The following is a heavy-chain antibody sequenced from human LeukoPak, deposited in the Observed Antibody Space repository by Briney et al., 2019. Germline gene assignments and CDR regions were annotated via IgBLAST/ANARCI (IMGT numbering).Heavy chain of an antibody. D-gene: IGHD6-13*01. CDR3: ARVQQQLFFDYYYGMDV. J-gene: IGHJ6*02. CDR2: INPNSGGT. CDR1: GYTFTGYY. V-gene: IGHV1-2*02. Sequence: GASVEVSCKASGYTFTGYYMHWVRQAPGQGLEWMGWINPNSGGTNYAQKFQGRVTMTRDTSISTAYMELSSLRSDDTAVYYCARVQQQLFFDYYYGMDVWGQGTTVTVSS.